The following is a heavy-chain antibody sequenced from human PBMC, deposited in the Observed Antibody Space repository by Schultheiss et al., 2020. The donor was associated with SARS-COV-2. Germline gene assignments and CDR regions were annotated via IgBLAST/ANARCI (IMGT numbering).Heavy chain of an antibody. J-gene: IGHJ4*02. D-gene: IGHD1-26*01. CDR2: ISVSGVTT. CDR3: AKRMELRNFDY. CDR1: GFTFSSYA. Sequence: GGSLRLSCAASGFTFSSYAMSWVRQPLGKGLEWVSGISVSGVTTIYADSVKGRFTISRDNSKNTLYLQINSLRGEDTAVYYCAKRMELRNFDYWGQGTLVTVSS. V-gene: IGHV3-23*01.